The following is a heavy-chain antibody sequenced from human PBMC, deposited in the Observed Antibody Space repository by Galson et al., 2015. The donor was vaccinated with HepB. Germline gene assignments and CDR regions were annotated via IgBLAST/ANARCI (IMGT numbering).Heavy chain of an antibody. CDR3: ARSFGVVTRNAFDI. CDR1: GYIFTSYG. D-gene: IGHD3-3*01. Sequence: SVKVSCKASGYIFTSYGITWVRQAPGQGLEWMGWISAYNGNTNYAQKLQGRVTMTTDTATSTAYMELRSLRSDDTAVYYCARSFGVVTRNAFDIWGQGTMVTVSS. CDR2: ISAYNGNT. J-gene: IGHJ3*02. V-gene: IGHV1-18*01.